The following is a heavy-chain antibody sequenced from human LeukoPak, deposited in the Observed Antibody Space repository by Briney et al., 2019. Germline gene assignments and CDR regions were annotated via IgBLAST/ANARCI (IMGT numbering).Heavy chain of an antibody. V-gene: IGHV4-4*02. CDR1: GGSISCSNW. J-gene: IGHJ4*02. D-gene: IGHD1-26*01. Sequence: SGTLSLTCAVSGGSISCSNWWSWVRQAPGKGLEWIGEIYHSGSTNYNPSLKSRVTISVDKSKNQFSLKLSSVTAADTAVYYCARDGIGWELLRYFDYWGQGTLVTVSS. CDR2: IYHSGST. CDR3: ARDGIGWELLRYFDY.